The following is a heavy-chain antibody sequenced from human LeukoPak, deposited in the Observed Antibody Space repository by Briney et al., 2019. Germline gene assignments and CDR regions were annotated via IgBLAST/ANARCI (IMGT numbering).Heavy chain of an antibody. V-gene: IGHV3-48*04. CDR3: ARVSFLEGEYYYYYYMDV. CDR1: GFTFSSYS. Sequence: PGGSLRLSCAASGFTFSSYSMNWVRQAPGKGLEWVSYISSSSSTIYYADSVKGRFTISRDNAKNSLYLQMNSLRAEDTAVYYCARVSFLEGEYYYYYYMDVWGKGTTVTVSS. CDR2: ISSSSSTI. D-gene: IGHD3-3*01. J-gene: IGHJ6*03.